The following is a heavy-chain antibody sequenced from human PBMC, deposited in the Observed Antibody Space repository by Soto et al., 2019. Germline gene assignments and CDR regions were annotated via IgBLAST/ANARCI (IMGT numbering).Heavy chain of an antibody. CDR2: IYKSGST. V-gene: IGHV4-31*03. Sequence: QVQLQESGPGLVKPSQTLSLTCTVSGGSISSGAYYWSWIRQHPGKGLEWIGYIYKSGSTYYNPSLKSRVTVSVDTSKNQFSLKLSSVTAADTAVYYCASIVEVAAAQFDYWGQGTLVTVSS. CDR1: GGSISSGAYY. D-gene: IGHD2-2*01. CDR3: ASIVEVAAAQFDY. J-gene: IGHJ4*02.